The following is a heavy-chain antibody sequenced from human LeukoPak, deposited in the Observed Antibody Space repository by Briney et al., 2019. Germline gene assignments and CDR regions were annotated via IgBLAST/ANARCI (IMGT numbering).Heavy chain of an antibody. D-gene: IGHD3-10*01. CDR2: ISSSSSYI. CDR3: ARDHYYGSGSHFDY. Sequence: GGSLRLSCAASGFAFSSYSMNWVRQAPGKGLEWVSSISSSSSYIYYADSVKGRFTISRDNAKNSLYLQMNSLRAEDTAVYYCARDHYYGSGSHFDYWGQGTLVTVSP. CDR1: GFAFSSYS. V-gene: IGHV3-21*01. J-gene: IGHJ4*02.